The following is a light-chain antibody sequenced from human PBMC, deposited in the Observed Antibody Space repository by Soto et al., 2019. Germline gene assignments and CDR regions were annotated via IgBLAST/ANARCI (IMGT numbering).Light chain of an antibody. Sequence: QSALTQPASMSGSPGQSITISCTGTSSDVGTFNYVHWYQQHPGKAPKLMIYDATDRPSGVSNRFSGSKSGNTASLTISGLQAEDEADYYCSSYTSSNTVVFGGGTKLTVL. J-gene: IGLJ3*02. V-gene: IGLV2-14*01. CDR3: SSYTSSNTVV. CDR1: SSDVGTFNY. CDR2: DAT.